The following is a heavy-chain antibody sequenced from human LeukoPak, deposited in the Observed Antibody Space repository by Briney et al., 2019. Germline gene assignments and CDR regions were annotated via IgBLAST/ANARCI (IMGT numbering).Heavy chain of an antibody. V-gene: IGHV3-23*01. J-gene: IGHJ4*02. D-gene: IGHD2-15*01. Sequence: GGSLRLSCAASGFTFSSYAMSWVRQAPGKGLEWVSAISGSGGSTYYADSVKGRFTISRDNSKNTLYLQMNSLRAEDTAVYYCAKGATSKRRDGYCSGGSCYPVDYWGQGTLVTVSS. CDR3: AKGATSKRRDGYCSGGSCYPVDY. CDR2: ISGSGGST. CDR1: GFTFSSYA.